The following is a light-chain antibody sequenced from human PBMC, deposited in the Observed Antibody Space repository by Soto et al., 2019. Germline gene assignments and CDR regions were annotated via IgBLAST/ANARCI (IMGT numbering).Light chain of an antibody. CDR2: EIS. Sequence: QSALTQPASVSGSPGQSITISCTGTSSDVGNYIYVSWYRHHPGKAPKLMIYEISNRPSGISNRFSGSKSGNTASLTISGLQAEDEADYYCSSYTSSSTVVFGGGTQLTVL. CDR1: SSDVGNYIY. CDR3: SSYTSSSTVV. V-gene: IGLV2-14*01. J-gene: IGLJ2*01.